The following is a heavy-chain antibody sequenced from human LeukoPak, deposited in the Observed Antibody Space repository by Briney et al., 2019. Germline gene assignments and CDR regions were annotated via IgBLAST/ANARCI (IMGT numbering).Heavy chain of an antibody. CDR3: ARDQNWASYYFDS. CDR1: GYSFTTYG. V-gene: IGHV1-18*01. CDR2: ISPYNGAT. J-gene: IGHJ4*02. D-gene: IGHD7-27*01. Sequence: ASVKVSCKPSGYSFTTYGISWVRQAPGQGLEWMGWISPYNGATNYAQKLQGRVTMTTDTSTSTAYMELRSLRSDDTAIYYCARDQNWASYYFDSWGQGTLVTVSS.